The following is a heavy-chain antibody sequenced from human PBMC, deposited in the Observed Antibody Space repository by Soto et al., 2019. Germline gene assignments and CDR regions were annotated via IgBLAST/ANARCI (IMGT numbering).Heavy chain of an antibody. V-gene: IGHV1-46*01. CDR2: INPSGGST. J-gene: IGHJ5*02. Sequence: QLQLVQSGTEVKNPGASVKVSCKASGFTFTGFGITWVRQAPGQGLEWMGIINPSGGSTSYAQKFQGRVTMTRDTSTSTVYMELSSLRSEDTAVYYCARGGVVVVPAAIREYNWFDPWGQGTLVTVSS. D-gene: IGHD2-2*02. CDR3: ARGGVVVVPAAIREYNWFDP. CDR1: GFTFTGFG.